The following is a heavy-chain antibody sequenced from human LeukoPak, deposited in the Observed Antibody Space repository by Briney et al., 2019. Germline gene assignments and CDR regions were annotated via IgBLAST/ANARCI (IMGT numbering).Heavy chain of an antibody. J-gene: IGHJ4*02. V-gene: IGHV1-18*01. Sequence: ASVKVSCKASGYTFTNYGISWVRQAPGQGLEWMGWISAYNGNTNYAQKLQGRVTMTTDTPPRRACMELRSLRSDDTAVYYCARDLPYQDIVVVPEHFDYWGPGTLVTVSS. D-gene: IGHD2-2*01. CDR3: ARDLPYQDIVVVPEHFDY. CDR1: GYTFTNYG. CDR2: ISAYNGNT.